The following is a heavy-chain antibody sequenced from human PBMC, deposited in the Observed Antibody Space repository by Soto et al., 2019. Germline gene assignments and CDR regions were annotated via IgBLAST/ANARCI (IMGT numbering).Heavy chain of an antibody. V-gene: IGHV1-18*01. J-gene: IGHJ6*03. Sequence: QDRLVQSGGEVKKPGASVRVSCKASGYSFTNYGITWVRQAPGQGFEWMGWISAYNGNTSYGQKFQGRVTLTTDASTSTSYLELRSLRSDDTAVYYCARDRGVAPPVAGNTHYYYYMDVWGKGTTVTVSS. D-gene: IGHD6-19*01. CDR1: GYSFTNYG. CDR3: ARDRGVAPPVAGNTHYYYYMDV. CDR2: ISAYNGNT.